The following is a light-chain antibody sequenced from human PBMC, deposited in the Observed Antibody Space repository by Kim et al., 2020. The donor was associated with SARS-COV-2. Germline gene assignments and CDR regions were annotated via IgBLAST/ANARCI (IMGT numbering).Light chain of an antibody. V-gene: IGLV7-46*01. CDR3: LLSYNAPRWV. CDR1: TGAVTSGHY. Sequence: QAVVTQEPSLTVSPGGTVTLTCGSSTGAVTSGHYPYWFQQKPGQAPRTLIYDTSNKHSWTPARFSGSLLGGKAALTLSGVQAEDEAEYYCLLSYNAPRWVFGGGTQLTVL. CDR2: DTS. J-gene: IGLJ3*02.